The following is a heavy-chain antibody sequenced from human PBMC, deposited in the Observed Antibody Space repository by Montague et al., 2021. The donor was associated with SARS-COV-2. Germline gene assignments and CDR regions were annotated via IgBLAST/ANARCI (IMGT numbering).Heavy chain of an antibody. CDR3: AHVSRLGNYYWAHFDS. CDR2: IYGDDDK. D-gene: IGHD3-22*01. V-gene: IGHV2-5*02. J-gene: IGHJ4*02. CDR1: GFSLTTRAVG. Sequence: PALVKPTQTLTLTRNFSGFSLTTRAVGVGWIRQPPGKALEWLAVIYGDDDKRYSPYLRSRLTITKDTSANHVVLTMTNMDPVDKATYYCAHVSRLGNYYWAHFDSWGQGALVTVSS.